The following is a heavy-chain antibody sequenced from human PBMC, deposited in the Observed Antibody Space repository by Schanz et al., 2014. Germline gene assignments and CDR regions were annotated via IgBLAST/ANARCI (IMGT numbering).Heavy chain of an antibody. CDR3: ARKMKLGVYGGKGHDSLDI. Sequence: EVKMVESGGGLVKPGGSLRLSCAASGFTFSSHWMHWVRQDPGKGLVWVARINSVGSNTDYADSVTGRFTISRDNAKNTLYLQMNTLRAEDTAVYYCARKMKLGVYGGKGHDSLDIWGQGTMVTVSS. J-gene: IGHJ3*02. V-gene: IGHV3-74*02. CDR2: INSVGSNT. CDR1: GFTFSSHW. D-gene: IGHD4-17*01.